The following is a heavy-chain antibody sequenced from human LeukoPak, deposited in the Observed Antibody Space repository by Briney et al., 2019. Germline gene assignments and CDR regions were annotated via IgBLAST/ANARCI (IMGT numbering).Heavy chain of an antibody. Sequence: SVKVSCKASGYTFTGYYMHWVRQAPGQGLEWMGWINPNSGGTNYAQKFQGRVTMTRDTSISTVYMELSRLRSDDTAVYYCARASDCSGGSCYSDYYYYYMDVWGKGTTVTVSS. V-gene: IGHV1-2*02. J-gene: IGHJ6*03. CDR2: INPNSGGT. CDR1: GYTFTGYY. CDR3: ARASDCSGGSCYSDYYYYYMDV. D-gene: IGHD2-15*01.